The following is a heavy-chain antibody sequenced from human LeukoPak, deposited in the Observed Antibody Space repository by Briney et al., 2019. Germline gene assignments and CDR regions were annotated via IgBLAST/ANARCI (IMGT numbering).Heavy chain of an antibody. J-gene: IGHJ4*02. CDR2: ISSSSSYI. D-gene: IGHD2-2*01. CDR1: GFTFSSYS. V-gene: IGHV3-21*01. Sequence: GGSLRLSCAASGFTFSSYSMNWVRQAPGKGLEWVSSISSSSSYIYYADSVKGRFTISRDNAKNSLYLQMNSLRAEDTAVYYCASSGCSSPSWYDYWGQGTLVTVSS. CDR3: ASSGCSSPSWYDY.